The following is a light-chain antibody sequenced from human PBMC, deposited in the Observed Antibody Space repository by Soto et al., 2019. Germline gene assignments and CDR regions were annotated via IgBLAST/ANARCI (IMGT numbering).Light chain of an antibody. V-gene: IGKV3-20*01. CDR1: QSVRSSN. CDR2: GAS. Sequence: ENVLTQSPGTLSLSPGERATLSCRASQSVRSSNLAWYQQKPGQAPRLLIYGASSRATGIPDTFSGSGSGTDFTLTISRLEPEDFAVYYCQQYGSSPRTFGQGTKVEIK. J-gene: IGKJ1*01. CDR3: QQYGSSPRT.